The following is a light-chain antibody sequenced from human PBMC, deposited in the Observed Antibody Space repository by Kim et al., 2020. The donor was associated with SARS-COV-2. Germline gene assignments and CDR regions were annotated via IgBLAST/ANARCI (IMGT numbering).Light chain of an antibody. J-gene: IGLJ3*02. V-gene: IGLV6-57*03. CDR3: QSYDGTSAV. CDR2: MDH. CDR1: SGNFASSY. Sequence: GTTVASSCPRGSGNFASSYVRWFRQRPGSDPTTVIFMDHHRPSGVPDRFSGSVDSSSISASLTISGLKTADEADYYCQSYDGTSAVFGGGTQLTVL.